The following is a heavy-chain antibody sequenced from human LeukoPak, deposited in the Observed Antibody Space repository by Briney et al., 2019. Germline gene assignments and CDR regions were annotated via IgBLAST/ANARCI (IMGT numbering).Heavy chain of an antibody. CDR1: GGSFSGYY. CDR2: INHSGST. V-gene: IGHV4-34*01. CDR3: ARGVGYEDY. Sequence: SETLSLTCAVYGGSFSGYYWSWTRQPPGKGLEWIGEINHSGSTNYNPSLKSRVTISVDTSKNQFSLKLSSVTAADTAVYYCARGVGYEDYWGQGTLVTVSS. J-gene: IGHJ4*02. D-gene: IGHD5-12*01.